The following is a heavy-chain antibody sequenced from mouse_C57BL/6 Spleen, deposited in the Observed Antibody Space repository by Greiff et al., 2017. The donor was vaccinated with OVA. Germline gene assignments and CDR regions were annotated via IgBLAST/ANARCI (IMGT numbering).Heavy chain of an antibody. V-gene: IGHV1-26*01. D-gene: IGHD2-2*01. CDR2: INPNNGGT. CDR3: ASLTMVTEYFDV. CDR1: GYTFTDYY. J-gene: IGHJ1*03. Sequence: EVQLQQSGPELVKPGASVKISCKASGYTFTDYYMNWVKQSHGKSLEWIGDINPNNGGTSYNQKFKGKATLTVDKSSSTAYMELRSLTSEDSAVYYCASLTMVTEYFDVWGTGTTVTVSS.